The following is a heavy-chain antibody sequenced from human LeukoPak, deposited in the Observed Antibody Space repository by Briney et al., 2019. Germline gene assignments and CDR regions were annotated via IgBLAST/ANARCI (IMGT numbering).Heavy chain of an antibody. Sequence: GGSLRLSCAASGFTSSSYGMHWVRQAPGRGLEWVAVISYDGSNKYYADSVKGRFTISRDNSKNTLYLQMNSLRAEDTAVYYCAKDRWYTAMGLFDYWGQGTLVTVSS. CDR1: GFTSSSYG. J-gene: IGHJ4*02. CDR3: AKDRWYTAMGLFDY. D-gene: IGHD5-18*01. CDR2: ISYDGSNK. V-gene: IGHV3-30*18.